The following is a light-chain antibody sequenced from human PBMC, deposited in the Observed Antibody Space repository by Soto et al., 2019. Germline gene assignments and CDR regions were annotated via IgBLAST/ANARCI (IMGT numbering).Light chain of an antibody. Sequence: EIEMTQSAATLSVSPGERAILSFRASQSVRSNLAWYQQTPGQAPRLLIYDASTRATGIPARFIGSGSGTEFTLTISSLQSEDFAVYYCQQYHIWPQTFGQGTKVEIK. CDR3: QQYHIWPQT. J-gene: IGKJ1*01. CDR1: QSVRSN. V-gene: IGKV3-15*01. CDR2: DAS.